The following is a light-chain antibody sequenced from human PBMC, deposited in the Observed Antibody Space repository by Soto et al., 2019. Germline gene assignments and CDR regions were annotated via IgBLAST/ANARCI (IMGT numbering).Light chain of an antibody. CDR2: KAS. V-gene: IGKV1-5*03. Sequence: DIQMTQSPSTLSASLGDRVTITCRASQSISTWLAWYQQKPGKAPKLLIYKASSLESGVPSRFSGSASGTEFTLTISSLQPDDFATYYCQQYNSYVWTFGQGTKVDIK. CDR3: QQYNSYVWT. CDR1: QSISTW. J-gene: IGKJ1*01.